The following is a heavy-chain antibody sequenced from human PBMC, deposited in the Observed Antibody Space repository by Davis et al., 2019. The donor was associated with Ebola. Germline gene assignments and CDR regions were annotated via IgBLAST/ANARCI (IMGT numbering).Heavy chain of an antibody. CDR3: ATGWNFDY. Sequence: SETLSLTCAVYGGSSTGYYWSCIRQPPGKGLEWIGEINHSGSTNYNPSLKSRVTISVDTSKNQFSLKLSSVTAADTAVYYCATGWNFDYWGQGTLVTVSS. CDR1: GGSSTGYY. CDR2: INHSGST. D-gene: IGHD6-19*01. J-gene: IGHJ4*02. V-gene: IGHV4-34*01.